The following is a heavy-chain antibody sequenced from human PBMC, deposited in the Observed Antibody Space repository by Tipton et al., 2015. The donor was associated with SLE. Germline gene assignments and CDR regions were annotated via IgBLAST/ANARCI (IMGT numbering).Heavy chain of an antibody. V-gene: IGHV4-61*02. D-gene: IGHD2-2*01. CDR3: ARGPRPTAATHYFQY. CDR2: IYSSGST. J-gene: IGHJ1*01. CDR1: GGSISSSSYY. Sequence: LRLSCTVSGGSISSSSYYWSWIRQPAGKGLEWLGRIYSSGSTNYNPSLKSRVTISIDTSKNQFSLNLNSVTAADTAVYYCARGPRPTAATHYFQYWGQGTLVSVSS.